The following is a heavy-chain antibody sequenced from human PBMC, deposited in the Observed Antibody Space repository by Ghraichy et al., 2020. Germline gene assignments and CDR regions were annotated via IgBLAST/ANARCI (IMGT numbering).Heavy chain of an antibody. CDR1: GLTFNNYA. CDR3: AKEGGSYYFDY. Sequence: GGSLRLSCAASGLTFNNYAMSWVRQAPGKGLEWVSAISGSNTNTYYADSVKGRFTISRDNSKNTLYLQVNSLRAEDTAVYYCAKEGGSYYFDYWGQGTLVTVSS. CDR2: ISGSNTNT. V-gene: IGHV3-23*01. D-gene: IGHD3-16*01. J-gene: IGHJ4*02.